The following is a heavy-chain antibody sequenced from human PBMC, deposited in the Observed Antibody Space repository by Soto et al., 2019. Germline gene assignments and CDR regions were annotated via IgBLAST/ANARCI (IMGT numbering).Heavy chain of an antibody. D-gene: IGHD2-2*01. Sequence: QVQLQQWGAGLLKPSETLSLTCAVYGGSFSGYYWSWIRQPPGKGLEGIGEINHSGSTNYNPSLRILVTISVDPSKTQFSLKLSSVTAADTAVYYCARGAPPVTGLAVPAANYSYYGMDVWGQGTTVTVSS. J-gene: IGHJ6*02. CDR1: GGSFSGYY. CDR3: ARGAPPVTGLAVPAANYSYYGMDV. CDR2: INHSGST. V-gene: IGHV4-34*01.